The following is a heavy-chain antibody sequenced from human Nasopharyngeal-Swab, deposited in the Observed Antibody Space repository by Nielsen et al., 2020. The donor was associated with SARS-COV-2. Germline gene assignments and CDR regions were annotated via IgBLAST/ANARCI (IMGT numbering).Heavy chain of an antibody. D-gene: IGHD1-7*01. CDR1: GGSTSSSTYY. V-gene: IGHV4-39*01. CDR3: ARQGVTGTTSDYYGMDV. J-gene: IGHJ6*02. CDR2: IYDSRST. Sequence: SETLSPTCTLSGGSTSSSTYYCGWIRQPPGNGQAWLGSIYDSRSTYSNPSLKSRVTISVDTSKNQFSLKLSSVTAADTAVYYCARQGVTGTTSDYYGMDVWGQGTTVTVSS.